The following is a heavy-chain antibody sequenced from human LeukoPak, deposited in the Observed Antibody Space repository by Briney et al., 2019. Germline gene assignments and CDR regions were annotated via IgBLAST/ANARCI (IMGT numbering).Heavy chain of an antibody. V-gene: IGHV3-48*01. D-gene: IGHD3-3*01. CDR2: ISSSSSTI. CDR3: TRRVAEPIFGVVID. CDR1: GFTFSSYS. Sequence: GGSLRLSCAASGFTFSSYSMNWVRQAPGKGLEWVSYISSSSSTIYYADSVKGRFTISRDNAKNSLYLQMNSLRAEDTAVYYCTRRVAEPIFGVVIDWGQGTLVTVSS. J-gene: IGHJ4*02.